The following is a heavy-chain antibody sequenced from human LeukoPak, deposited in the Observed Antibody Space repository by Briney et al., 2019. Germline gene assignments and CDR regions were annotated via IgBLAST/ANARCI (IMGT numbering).Heavy chain of an antibody. J-gene: IGHJ5*02. CDR2: FDPEDGET. Sequence: ASVKVSCKVSGYTHTELSMHWVRQAPGKGLEWMGGFDPEDGETIYAQKFQGRVTMTEDTSTDTAYMELSSLRSEDTAVYYCATWGYCSSTSCYGKWFDPWGQGTLVTVSS. CDR1: GYTHTELS. CDR3: ATWGYCSSTSCYGKWFDP. V-gene: IGHV1-24*01. D-gene: IGHD2-2*01.